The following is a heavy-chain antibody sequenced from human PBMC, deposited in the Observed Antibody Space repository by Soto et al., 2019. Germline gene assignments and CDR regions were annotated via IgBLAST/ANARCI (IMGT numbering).Heavy chain of an antibody. D-gene: IGHD5-12*01. CDR3: ARGQEGVVATH. Sequence: QVQLQQWGAGLLKPSETLSLNCAVNGGSLSGYYWSWIRQPPGKGLEGIGEIKDGGYTNYSPSLKSRATISSDSSNNQFSRRLNSVTAADTGVYCCARGQEGVVATHWDQGALVTVSS. J-gene: IGHJ4*02. CDR1: GGSLSGYY. CDR2: IKDGGYT. V-gene: IGHV4-34*01.